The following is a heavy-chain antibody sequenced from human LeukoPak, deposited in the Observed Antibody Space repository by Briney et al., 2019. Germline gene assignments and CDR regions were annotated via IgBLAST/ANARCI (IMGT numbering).Heavy chain of an antibody. CDR2: INTDGSST. CDR1: GFTFSSYW. D-gene: IGHD3-10*01. J-gene: IGHJ4*02. CDR3: ARAGGFGYYFGY. Sequence: GGSLRLSCAASGFTFSSYWMHWVRQAPGKGLVWVSRINTDGSSTSYADSVKGRFTISRDNAKNTLYLQMNSLRAEDTAVYYCARAGGFGYYFGYWGQGTLVTVSS. V-gene: IGHV3-74*01.